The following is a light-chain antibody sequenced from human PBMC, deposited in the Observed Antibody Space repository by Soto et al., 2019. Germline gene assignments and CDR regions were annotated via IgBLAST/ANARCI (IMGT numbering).Light chain of an antibody. Sequence: EIVLTQSPGTLSLSPGERATLSCRASQSVSSKYLAWYQQKPGQDPRVLIYGTSIRASGVPERFSGGGSGTDFTLTITRLEPEDFAVYYCQQYGSSLFTFGPGTKVDFK. CDR1: QSVSSKY. CDR2: GTS. CDR3: QQYGSSLFT. V-gene: IGKV3-20*01. J-gene: IGKJ3*01.